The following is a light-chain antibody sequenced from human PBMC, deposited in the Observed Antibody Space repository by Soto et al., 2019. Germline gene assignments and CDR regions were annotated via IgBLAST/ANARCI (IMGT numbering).Light chain of an antibody. Sequence: QAVVPQPPSVYWAPGQRVTISCTGSSSNIGAGYDVHWYQQLPGTAPKLLIYGNSNRPSGVPDRFSGSKSGTSASLAITGLQAEDEADYYCQSYDSSLSGYVFGTGTKVTVL. CDR2: GNS. J-gene: IGLJ1*01. CDR1: SSNIGAGYD. V-gene: IGLV1-40*02. CDR3: QSYDSSLSGYV.